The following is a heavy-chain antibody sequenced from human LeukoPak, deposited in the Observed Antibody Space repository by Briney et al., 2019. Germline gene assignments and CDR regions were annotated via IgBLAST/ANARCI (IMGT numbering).Heavy chain of an antibody. CDR1: GYSFTGSY. V-gene: IGHV1-2*02. Sequence: ASVKVSCKTSGYSFTGSYINWVRQAPGQGLEWMGWINPNRGDTNYAQKFQGRVTMSRDTYLSTAYMDLSRPTSDDTAVYFCVRSAPSSLLDYWGQGTLVTVSS. CDR3: VRSAPSSLLDY. J-gene: IGHJ4*02. D-gene: IGHD6-6*01. CDR2: INPNRGDT.